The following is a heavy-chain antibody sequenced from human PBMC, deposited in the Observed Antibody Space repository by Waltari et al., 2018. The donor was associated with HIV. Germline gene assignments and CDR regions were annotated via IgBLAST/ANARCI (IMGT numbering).Heavy chain of an antibody. CDR3: ARDTLNFFFGLDL. CDR1: GFSFGDNA. CDR2: ISSSSFNI. V-gene: IGHV3-11*06. Sequence: ELLVESGGGVVNPGGSLGLSCAASGFSFGDNARNWVRQDPWKGLEWIAYISSSSFNIKYADSVSGRFTIARDNTQNSLSLQMNNLIDEDTADYFCARDTLNFFFGLDLWGHGTPVTVSS. J-gene: IGHJ6*02.